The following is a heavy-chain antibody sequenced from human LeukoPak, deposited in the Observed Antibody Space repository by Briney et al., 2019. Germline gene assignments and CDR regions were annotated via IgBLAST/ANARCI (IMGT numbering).Heavy chain of an antibody. CDR3: ARIGCCSGGSCYGDYYGMDV. CDR2: IYYSGST. Sequence: SETLSLTCTVSGGSISSYYWSWIRQPPGKGLEWIGYIYYSGSTNYNPSLKSRVTISVDTSKNQFSLKLSSVTAADTAVYYCARIGCCSGGSCYGDYYGMDVWGQGTTVTVSS. D-gene: IGHD2-15*01. J-gene: IGHJ6*02. CDR1: GGSISSYY. V-gene: IGHV4-59*08.